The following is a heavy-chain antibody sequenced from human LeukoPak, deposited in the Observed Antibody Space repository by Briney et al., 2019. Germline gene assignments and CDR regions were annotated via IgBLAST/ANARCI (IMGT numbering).Heavy chain of an antibody. V-gene: IGHV3-23*01. CDR2: ISGSGGST. CDR3: SKDGGDYEIFAWYFVL. D-gene: IGHD4-17*01. Sequence: GGSLRLSCVASGFTFSSYAMNWIRQAPWKGLEWVSAISGSGGSTYYVDSVKGRFTISRDNSKNTLYLQMNSLRAEDTAVYYCSKDGGDYEIFAWYFVLWGRGTLVTVSS. CDR1: GFTFSSYA. J-gene: IGHJ2*01.